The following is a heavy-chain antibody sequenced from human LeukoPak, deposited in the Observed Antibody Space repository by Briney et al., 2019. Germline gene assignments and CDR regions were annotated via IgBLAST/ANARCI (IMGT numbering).Heavy chain of an antibody. Sequence: ASVKVSCKASGYTFTSYYMHWVRQAPGQGLEWMGIINPSGGSTSYAQKFQGRVTMTRNTSISTAYMELSSLRSGDTAVYYCARIVVRGVHPLGYWGQGTLVTVSS. CDR1: GYTFTSYY. CDR3: ARIVVRGVHPLGY. V-gene: IGHV1-46*01. D-gene: IGHD3-10*01. CDR2: INPSGGST. J-gene: IGHJ4*02.